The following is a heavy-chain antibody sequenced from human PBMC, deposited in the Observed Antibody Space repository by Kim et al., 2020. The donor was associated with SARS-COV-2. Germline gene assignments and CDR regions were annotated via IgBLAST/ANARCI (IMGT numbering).Heavy chain of an antibody. Sequence: GGSLRLSCAASGFTFSSYGMHWVRQAPGKGLEWVAVIWYDGSNKYYADSVKGRFTISRDNSKNTLYLQMNSLRAEDTAVYYCARGGYYYDTSGYLSGRYYFDYWGQGTLVTVSS. CDR3: ARGGYYYDTSGYLSGRYYFDY. J-gene: IGHJ4*02. CDR1: GFTFSSYG. D-gene: IGHD3-22*01. CDR2: IWYDGSNK. V-gene: IGHV3-33*01.